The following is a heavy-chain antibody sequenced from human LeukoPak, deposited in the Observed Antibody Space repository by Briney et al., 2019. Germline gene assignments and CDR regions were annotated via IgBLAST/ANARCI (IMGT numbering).Heavy chain of an antibody. Sequence: ASVKVSCKASGYTFTSYGISWVRQAPGQRLEWMGWISAYNGNTNYAQKLQGRVTMTTDTSTSTAYMELRSLRSDDTAVYYCARDRLSYSYGYWEGWGYYYYYGMDVWGQGTTVTVSS. CDR1: GYTFTSYG. D-gene: IGHD5-18*01. V-gene: IGHV1-18*01. CDR3: ARDRLSYSYGYWEGWGYYYYYGMDV. CDR2: ISAYNGNT. J-gene: IGHJ6*02.